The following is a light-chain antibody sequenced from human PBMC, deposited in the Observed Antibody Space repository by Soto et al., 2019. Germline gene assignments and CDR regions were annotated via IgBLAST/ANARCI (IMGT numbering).Light chain of an antibody. CDR2: AAS. J-gene: IGKJ2*01. CDR3: QQTHSLPPT. V-gene: IGKV1-39*01. Sequence: DIQMTQSPSSLSASVGNSVTVTCRASQIVDTSLNWYQQKPGKAPQLLIYAASSLQSGVPSRLSGSGSATYFTLTIHTLQPEDFATYSCQQTHSLPPTFGQGTRV. CDR1: QIVDTS.